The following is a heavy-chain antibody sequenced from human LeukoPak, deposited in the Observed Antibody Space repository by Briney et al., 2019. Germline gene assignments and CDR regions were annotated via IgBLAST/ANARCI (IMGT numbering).Heavy chain of an antibody. D-gene: IGHD2-2*03. V-gene: IGHV3-21*04. Sequence: GGSLRLSCAASEFTFSNYKMNWVRQAPGKGLEWVSSISSSSSYIYYADSVKGRFTISRDNVKNSLYLQMNSLRAEDTAVYYCARARMDYFGYWGQGTLVTVSS. J-gene: IGHJ4*02. CDR3: ARARMDYFGY. CDR1: EFTFSNYK. CDR2: ISSSSSYI.